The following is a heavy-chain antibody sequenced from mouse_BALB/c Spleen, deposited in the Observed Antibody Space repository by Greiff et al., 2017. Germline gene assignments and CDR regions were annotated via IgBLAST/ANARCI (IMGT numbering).Heavy chain of an antibody. CDR2: INPSTGYT. J-gene: IGHJ4*01. D-gene: IGHD2-3*01. CDR1: GYTFTSYW. V-gene: IGHV1-7*01. CDR3: ARGHDGYYVDYAMDY. Sequence: VQRVESGAELAKPGASVKMSCKASGYTFTSYWMHWVKQRPGQGLEWIGYINPSTGYTEYNQKFKDKATLTADKSSSTAYMQLSSLTSEDSAVYYCARGHDGYYVDYAMDYWGQGTSVTVSS.